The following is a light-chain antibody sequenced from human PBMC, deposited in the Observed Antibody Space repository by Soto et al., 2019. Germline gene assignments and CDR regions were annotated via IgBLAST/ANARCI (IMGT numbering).Light chain of an antibody. CDR2: GNI. Sequence: QSALAQAPVISGASGRMVTVSCTWCRSHSGAGFYVHWSQLRPGTVPKILIFGNISRPSGVPDRFSGSNSGTSAPLAITGLQAEDEVDYSCQSYDSTLSPRYVCGPGTKVTVL. J-gene: IGLJ1*01. CDR1: RSHSGAGFY. CDR3: QSYDSTLSPRYV. V-gene: IGLV1-40*01.